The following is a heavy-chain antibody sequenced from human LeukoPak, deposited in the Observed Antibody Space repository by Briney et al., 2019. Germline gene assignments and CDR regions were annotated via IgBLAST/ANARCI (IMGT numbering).Heavy chain of an antibody. CDR3: ARGAPGWLLPDY. V-gene: IGHV4-59*01. CDR1: GGSFSGYY. CDR2: IYYSGST. J-gene: IGHJ4*02. D-gene: IGHD4-23*01. Sequence: PSETLSLTCAVYGGSFSGYYWSWIRQPPGKGLEWIGYIYYSGSTNYNPSLKSRVTISVDTSKNQFSLKLSSVTAADTAVYYCARGAPGWLLPDYWGQGTLVTVSS.